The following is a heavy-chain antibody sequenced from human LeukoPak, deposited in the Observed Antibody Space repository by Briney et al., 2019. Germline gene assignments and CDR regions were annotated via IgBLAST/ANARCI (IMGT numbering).Heavy chain of an antibody. J-gene: IGHJ3*02. Sequence: PGGSLRLSCAASGFTFSSYDMHWVRQATGKGLEWVSAIGTAGDTYYPGSVKGRFTISRENAKNCLYLQMNGLRAGDTAVYYCARGRGGDYDFWSGYGDAFDIWGQGTMVTVSS. CDR2: IGTAGDT. CDR3: ARGRGGDYDFWSGYGDAFDI. D-gene: IGHD3-3*01. CDR1: GFTFSSYD. V-gene: IGHV3-13*01.